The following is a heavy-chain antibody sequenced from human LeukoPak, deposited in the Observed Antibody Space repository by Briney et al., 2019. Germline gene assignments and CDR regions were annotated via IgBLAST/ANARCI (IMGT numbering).Heavy chain of an antibody. V-gene: IGHV3-49*03. J-gene: IGHJ5*02. Sequence: GGSLRLSCTASGFTFGDYAMSWFRQAPGKGLEWVGFIRSKAYGGTTEYAASVKGRFTISRDDSKSIAYLQMNSLKTEDTAVYYCTRDWMELTAAPRCFDPWGQGTLVTVSS. CDR3: TRDWMELTAAPRCFDP. CDR2: IRSKAYGGTT. CDR1: GFTFGDYA. D-gene: IGHD2-2*01.